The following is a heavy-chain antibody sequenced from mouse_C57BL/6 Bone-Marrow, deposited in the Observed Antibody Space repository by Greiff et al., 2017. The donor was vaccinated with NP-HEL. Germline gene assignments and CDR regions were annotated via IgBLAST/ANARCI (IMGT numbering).Heavy chain of an antibody. D-gene: IGHD2-12*01. V-gene: IGHV5-17*01. CDR2: ISSGSSTI. Sequence: EVHLVESGGGLVKPGGSLKLSCAASGFTFSDYGMHWVRQAPEKGLEWVAYISSGSSTIYYADTVKGRFTISIDNAKNTLFLQMTGLRSEDTAMYYCARGRLYPWYFDVWGTGTTVTVSS. CDR3: ARGRLYPWYFDV. J-gene: IGHJ1*03. CDR1: GFTFSDYG.